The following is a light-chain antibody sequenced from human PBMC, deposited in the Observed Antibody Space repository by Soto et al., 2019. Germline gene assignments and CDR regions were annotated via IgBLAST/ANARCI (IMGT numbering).Light chain of an antibody. V-gene: IGLV1-44*01. CDR2: STN. Sequence: QSVLTQPPSASGTPGQRVTISCSGSSSNIGSNTVNWYQQLPGTAPKLLIYSTNQRPSGVPDRFSGSKSGTSASLAISGLQSEDEADYYCAAWDDSSWVFGGGTKLTVL. CDR1: SSNIGSNT. CDR3: AAWDDSSWV. J-gene: IGLJ3*02.